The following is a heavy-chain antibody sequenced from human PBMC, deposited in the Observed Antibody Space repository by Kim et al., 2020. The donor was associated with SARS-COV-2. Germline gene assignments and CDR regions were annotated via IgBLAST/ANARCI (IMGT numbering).Heavy chain of an antibody. J-gene: IGHJ6*02. V-gene: IGHV1-69*13. D-gene: IGHD4-17*01. Sequence: SVKVSCKASGGTFSSYAITWVRQAPGQGLEWMGGIIPIFGTANYAQKFQGRVTITADESTSTAYMELSSLRSEDTAVYYCARSRGDAYGDYYYYYGMDVWGQGTTVTVSS. CDR3: ARSRGDAYGDYYYYYGMDV. CDR1: GGTFSSYA. CDR2: IIPIFGTA.